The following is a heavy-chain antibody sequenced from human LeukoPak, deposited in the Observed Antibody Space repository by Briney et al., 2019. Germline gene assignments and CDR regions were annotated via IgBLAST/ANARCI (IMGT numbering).Heavy chain of an antibody. J-gene: IGHJ5*02. CDR3: AKDINRIAVAGTPWFDP. V-gene: IGHV3-43*01. CDR2: ISWDGGST. Sequence: GGSLRLSCAASGFTFDDYTMHWVRQAPGKGLEWVSLISWDGGSTYYADSVKGRFTISRDNSENSLYLQMNSLRTEDTALYYCAKDINRIAVAGTPWFDPWGQGTLVTVSS. D-gene: IGHD6-19*01. CDR1: GFTFDDYT.